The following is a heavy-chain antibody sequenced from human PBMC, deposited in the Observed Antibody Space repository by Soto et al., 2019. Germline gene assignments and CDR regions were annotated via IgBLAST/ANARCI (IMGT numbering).Heavy chain of an antibody. CDR1: GGAFSRYG. D-gene: IGHD3-22*01. V-gene: IGHV1-69*01. CDR3: ARDGDGSGDQNRLDP. J-gene: IGHJ5*02. CDR2: IIPNFGPA. Sequence: QVQLVQSRAEVKRPGSSVKLSCKSSGGAFSRYGISWVRQAPGQGLEWWGGIIPNFGPANYAQKFQGRVTITADESANTVCMERSSLRNEDTAVYYWARDGDGSGDQNRLDPWGQGTLVT.